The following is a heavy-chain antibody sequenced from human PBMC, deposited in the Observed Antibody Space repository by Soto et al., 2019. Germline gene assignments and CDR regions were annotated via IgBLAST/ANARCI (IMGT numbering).Heavy chain of an antibody. CDR1: GFMFSRYA. D-gene: IGHD3-3*01. V-gene: IGHV3-30-3*01. CDR2: ISKDGSVK. CDR3: ARSRSGAVPDSFGY. Sequence: DWPGGSLRLSCAASGFMFSRYAIHWVRQAPGKGLEWVAVISKDGSVKYYADSVRGRFSISRDKSKNTVYLEMNGMRDDDTAVFYCARSRSGAVPDSFGYWGQGTLVTVSS. J-gene: IGHJ1*01.